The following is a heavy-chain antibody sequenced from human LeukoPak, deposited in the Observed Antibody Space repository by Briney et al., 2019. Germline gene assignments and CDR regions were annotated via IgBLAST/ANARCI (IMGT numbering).Heavy chain of an antibody. D-gene: IGHD3-22*01. CDR2: IKSKTDGGTT. CDR1: GFTFSNAW. Sequence: PGGSLRLSCAASGFTFSNAWMSWVRQAPGKGLEWIGRIKSKTDGGTTDYAAPVKGRFTISRDDSKNTLYLQMNSLKTEDTAVYYCTTVTYYYDSSGSISRYYFDYWGQGTLVTVSS. V-gene: IGHV3-15*01. CDR3: TTVTYYYDSSGSISRYYFDY. J-gene: IGHJ4*02.